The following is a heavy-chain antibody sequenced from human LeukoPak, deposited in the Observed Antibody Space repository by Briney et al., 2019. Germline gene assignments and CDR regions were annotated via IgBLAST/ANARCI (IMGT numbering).Heavy chain of an antibody. CDR1: GFTFSSYS. Sequence: GGSLRLSCAASGFTFSSYSMNWVRQAPGKGLEWVSSISSSSSYIYYADSVKGRFTISRDNSKNTLYLQMNSLRAEDTAVYYCAKVTYGSGTYGAFDYWGQGTLVTVSS. D-gene: IGHD3-10*01. V-gene: IGHV3-21*04. CDR2: ISSSSSYI. J-gene: IGHJ4*02. CDR3: AKVTYGSGTYGAFDY.